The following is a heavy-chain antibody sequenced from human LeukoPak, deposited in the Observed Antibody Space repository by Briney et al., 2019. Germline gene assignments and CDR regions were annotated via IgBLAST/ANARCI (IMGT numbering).Heavy chain of an antibody. CDR2: INQDGSEK. J-gene: IGHJ4*02. D-gene: IGHD3-16*01. Sequence: GGSLRLSCTASGFPFSSYWMSWVRQAPGKGLEWVANINQDGSEKYYVNSVKGRFTISRDNAKNSLYLQMNSLRAEDTAVYYCARDMPFGVYWGQGTLVTVSS. CDR1: GFPFSSYW. V-gene: IGHV3-7*01. CDR3: ARDMPFGVY.